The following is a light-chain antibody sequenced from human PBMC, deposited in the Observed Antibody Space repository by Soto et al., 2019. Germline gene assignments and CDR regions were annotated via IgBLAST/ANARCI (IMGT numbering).Light chain of an antibody. CDR1: QSVTKS. J-gene: IGKJ4*01. CDR3: QQRSDWPPSLT. V-gene: IGKV3-11*01. CDR2: ATS. Sequence: EIVLTQCPATLSLSPGERATLSCGASQSVTKSLAWYQQKPGQAPRLLIFATSHRATDIPTRFSGSGSETDFTLTISSLEPEDFAVYYCQQRSDWPPSLTFGGGTKVDIK.